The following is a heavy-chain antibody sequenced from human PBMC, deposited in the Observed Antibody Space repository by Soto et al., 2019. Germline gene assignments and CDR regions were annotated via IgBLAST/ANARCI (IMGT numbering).Heavy chain of an antibody. J-gene: IGHJ2*01. CDR1: GYTFPRPG. D-gene: IGHD6-19*01. CDR3: ARAPVYCSGWYEEY. Sequence: ASVQVSCKASGYTFPRPGITWVRQAPGQGLEWIGWISAYNNDTYSTQKHHGRVTMTTDTPTNTAYMELRSLTADDTAVYYCARAPVYCSGWYEEYWGRGTLVTVSS. CDR2: ISAYNNDT. V-gene: IGHV1-18*01.